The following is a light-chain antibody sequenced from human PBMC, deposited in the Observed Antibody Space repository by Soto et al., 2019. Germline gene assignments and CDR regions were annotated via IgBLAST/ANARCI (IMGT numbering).Light chain of an antibody. Sequence: DIVMTQSPDSLAVSLGERATINCKSSQSVLFNSNNKNYLAWYQQKPGQPPKLLIYWASTRESGVPDRFSGSGSGREVTPPIISSLQAEDVAVYYCQQYHSTPRTFGRGTKVDIK. V-gene: IGKV4-1*01. CDR1: QSVLFNSNNKNY. CDR3: QQYHSTPRT. CDR2: WAS. J-gene: IGKJ1*01.